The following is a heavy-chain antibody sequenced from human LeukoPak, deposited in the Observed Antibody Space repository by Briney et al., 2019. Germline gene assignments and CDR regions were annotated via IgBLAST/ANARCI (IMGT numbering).Heavy chain of an antibody. D-gene: IGHD1-7*01. Sequence: GGSLRLSCAASGFTFSSYAMHWVRQAPGKGLEWVAVISYDGSNKYYADSVKGRYTISRDNSKNTLYLQMNSLRAEDTAVYYCARDESGSTPDYYYYGMDVWGQGTTVTVSS. J-gene: IGHJ6*02. CDR3: ARDESGSTPDYYYYGMDV. CDR2: ISYDGSNK. CDR1: GFTFSSYA. V-gene: IGHV3-30-3*01.